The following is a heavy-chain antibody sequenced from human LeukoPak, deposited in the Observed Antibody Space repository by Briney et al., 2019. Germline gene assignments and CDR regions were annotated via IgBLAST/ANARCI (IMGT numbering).Heavy chain of an antibody. CDR1: GGSFSGYY. J-gene: IGHJ4*02. CDR2: INHSGST. Sequence: SETLSLTCAVYGGSFSGYYWSWIRQPPGKGLEWIGEINHSGSTNYNPSLKSRVTISVDTSKNQFSLKLSSVTVADTAVYYCARGGVGGDYWGQGTLVTVSS. CDR3: ARGGVGGDY. V-gene: IGHV4-34*01. D-gene: IGHD3-10*01.